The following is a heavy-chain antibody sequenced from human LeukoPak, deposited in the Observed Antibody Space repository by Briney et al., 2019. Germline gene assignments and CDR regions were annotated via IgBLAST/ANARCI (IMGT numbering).Heavy chain of an antibody. D-gene: IGHD3-22*01. V-gene: IGHV1-2*02. CDR2: INPNSGGT. CDR3: ARDYYDSSGYPTQFDY. CDR1: GYTFTGYY. Sequence: ASVKVSCKASGYTFTGYYMHWVRQAPGQGLECMGWINPNSGGTNYAQKFQGRVTMTRDTSISTAYMELSRLRSDDTAVYYCARDYYDSSGYPTQFDYWGQGTLVTVSS. J-gene: IGHJ4*02.